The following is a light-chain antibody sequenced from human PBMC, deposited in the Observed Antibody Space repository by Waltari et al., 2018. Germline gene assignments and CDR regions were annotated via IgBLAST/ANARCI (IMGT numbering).Light chain of an antibody. CDR2: DVI. J-gene: IGLJ2*01. CDR1: SSEFGGDNF. V-gene: IGLV2-23*02. CDR3: CSYVGGGTLV. Sequence: QSALTQPASVSGSPGPSITISCMGPSSEFGGDNFVSWYQQHPGKAPKLMIYDVIKRPSGVSNRFSGSKSGNTASLTISGLQAEDEADYYCCSYVGGGTLVFGGGTNVTVL.